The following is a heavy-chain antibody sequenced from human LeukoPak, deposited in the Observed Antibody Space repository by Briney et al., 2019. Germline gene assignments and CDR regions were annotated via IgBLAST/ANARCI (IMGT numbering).Heavy chain of an antibody. Sequence: GGSLRLSCAASGFTFSSYSMNWVRQAPGKGLEWVSYISSSNSTIYHADSVKGRFTISRDNAKNSLYLQMNSLRDEDTAVYYCARDLRIRDSSSWYRDYWGQGTLVTVSS. CDR2: ISSSNSTI. CDR1: GFTFSSYS. J-gene: IGHJ4*02. D-gene: IGHD6-13*01. CDR3: ARDLRIRDSSSWYRDY. V-gene: IGHV3-48*02.